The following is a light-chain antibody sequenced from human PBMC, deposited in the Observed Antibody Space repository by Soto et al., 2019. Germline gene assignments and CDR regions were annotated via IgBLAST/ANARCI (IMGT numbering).Light chain of an antibody. V-gene: IGKV3-20*01. CDR3: HHYGTSPPT. J-gene: IGKJ1*01. CDR1: QSFTSSD. Sequence: EIVLTQSPATPSVSPGERATLSCRASQSFTSSDLAWYQQKPGQAPRLLISGASSRATGNPDRFSGSGSGTDFTLTISRLEPEDFAVFYCHHYGTSPPTFGQGTKVDIK. CDR2: GAS.